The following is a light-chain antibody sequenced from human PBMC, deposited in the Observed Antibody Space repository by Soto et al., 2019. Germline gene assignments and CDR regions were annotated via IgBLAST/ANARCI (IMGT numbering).Light chain of an antibody. V-gene: IGKV3-15*01. J-gene: IGKJ4*01. CDR3: QQDYNWPPST. Sequence: EIVLTQSPATLSVSPGERATLSCRASQSVSSDLAGYQQKPGQAPRLLMFGASTRATAIPARFGGSGSVTEFTLTISSLLSEDCAVYYCQQDYNWPPSTFGGGTKVEIK. CDR1: QSVSSD. CDR2: GAS.